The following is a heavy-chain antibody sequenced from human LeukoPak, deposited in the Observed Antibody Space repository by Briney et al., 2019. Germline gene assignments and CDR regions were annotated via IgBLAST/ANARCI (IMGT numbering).Heavy chain of an antibody. CDR2: IIPIFGTA. J-gene: IGHJ6*02. Sequence: SVKVSCKASGGTFRSYVISWVRQAPGQGLEWMGGIIPIFGTANYAQKFQGRVTITADESTSTACMELSSLRSEDTAVYYCARGTVVPAAGPGRYDHYVMDVWGQGTTVTVSS. D-gene: IGHD2-2*01. CDR1: GGTFRSYV. V-gene: IGHV1-69*13. CDR3: ARGTVVPAAGPGRYDHYVMDV.